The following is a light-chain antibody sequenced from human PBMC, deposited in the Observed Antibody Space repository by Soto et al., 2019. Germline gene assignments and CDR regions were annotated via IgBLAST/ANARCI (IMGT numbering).Light chain of an antibody. CDR3: QQCYNWPQWT. CDR1: QSVSSSY. J-gene: IGKJ1*01. Sequence: IVLTQSPAIVALSPGDRATLSCRASQSVSSSYLAWYQQTPGQAPRLLIYGASSRATGIPDRFSGSGSGTDFTLTISSLEPEDFAVYYCQQCYNWPQWTFGQGTKVDI. CDR2: GAS. V-gene: IGKV3D-20*02.